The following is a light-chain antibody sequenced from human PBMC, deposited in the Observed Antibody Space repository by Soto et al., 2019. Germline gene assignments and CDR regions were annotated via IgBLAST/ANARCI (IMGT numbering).Light chain of an antibody. Sequence: QSVLTQPPSASGTPGQRVTISCSGSSSNIESNTVTWYQQLPGTAPKLVIYSNYDRPSGVPDRFSGSTSGTSASLVIRGLQSEDEADYYCAAWDDILNGYVFGGGTKATV. CDR2: SNY. V-gene: IGLV1-44*01. CDR1: SSNIESNT. CDR3: AAWDDILNGYV. J-gene: IGLJ1*01.